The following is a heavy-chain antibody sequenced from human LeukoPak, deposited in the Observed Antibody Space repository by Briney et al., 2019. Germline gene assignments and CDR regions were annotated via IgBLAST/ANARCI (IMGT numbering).Heavy chain of an antibody. J-gene: IGHJ4*02. CDR1: GFTFSDYY. CDR2: ISSSGSSI. CDR3: AGEGYGHYDGDY. V-gene: IGHV3-11*01. D-gene: IGHD4-17*01. Sequence: PGGSLRLSCAASGFTFSDYYMSWVRQAPGKGLEGVSYISSSGSSIYYAESVKGGLTISRDNAKKSLYLQKNSQRADDTAVYYCAGEGYGHYDGDYWGQGTLVTVSS.